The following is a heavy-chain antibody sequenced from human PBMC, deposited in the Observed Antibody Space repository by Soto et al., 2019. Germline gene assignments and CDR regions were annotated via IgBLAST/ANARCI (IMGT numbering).Heavy chain of an antibody. CDR1: GGSFSGYY. D-gene: IGHD3-10*01. J-gene: IGHJ6*03. Sequence: QVQLQQWGAGLLKPSETLSLTCAVYGGSFSGYYWSWIRQPPGKGLEWIGEINHSGSTNYNPSLSSRVTITVDTTKNQCSLKLRSVTDANTAVYYCARETSYGSGGHYYYYMDVCGKGTTVTVSS. CDR3: ARETSYGSGGHYYYYMDV. CDR2: INHSGST. V-gene: IGHV4-34*01.